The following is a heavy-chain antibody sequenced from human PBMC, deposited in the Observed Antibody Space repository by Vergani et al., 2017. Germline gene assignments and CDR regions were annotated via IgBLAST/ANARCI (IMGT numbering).Heavy chain of an antibody. J-gene: IGHJ3*01. Sequence: QLVESGGGLVQPGGSLRLSCAASGFSFSTYSMNWVRQAPGKGLEWVSYVTSGNRSQSYADSVKGRFTISRDSAKNSLYLQMDSLRAEDTAVYYCAREYSSTSGRAFDFWGQGTKVTVSS. D-gene: IGHD2-2*01. CDR3: AREYSSTSGRAFDF. V-gene: IGHV3-48*01. CDR2: VTSGNRSQ. CDR1: GFSFSTYS.